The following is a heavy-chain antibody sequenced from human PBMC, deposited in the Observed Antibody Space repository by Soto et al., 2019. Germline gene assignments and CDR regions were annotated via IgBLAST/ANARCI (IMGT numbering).Heavy chain of an antibody. CDR3: ARHNGVHDAFDI. J-gene: IGHJ3*02. CDR1: GFTFSDYY. V-gene: IGHV3-11*01. CDR2: ISSGSGGST. Sequence: PGGSLRLSCAASGFTFSDYYMSWIRQAPGKGLEWVSYISSGSGGSTYYADSVKGRFTISRDNSKNTLYLQMNSLRAEDTAVYYCARHNGVHDAFDIWGQGTMVTVSS. D-gene: IGHD2-8*01.